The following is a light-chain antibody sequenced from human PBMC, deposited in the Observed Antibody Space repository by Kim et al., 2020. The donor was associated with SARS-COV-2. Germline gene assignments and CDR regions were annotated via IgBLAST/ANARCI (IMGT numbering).Light chain of an antibody. Sequence: SPGERATLACRASQSVSSYLAWYQQKPGQAPRLLIYDASNRATGIPARFSGSGSGTDFTLTISSLEPDDFAVYYCQQRSNWPLYTFGQGTKVDIK. CDR2: DAS. V-gene: IGKV3-11*01. CDR1: QSVSSY. J-gene: IGKJ2*01. CDR3: QQRSNWPLYT.